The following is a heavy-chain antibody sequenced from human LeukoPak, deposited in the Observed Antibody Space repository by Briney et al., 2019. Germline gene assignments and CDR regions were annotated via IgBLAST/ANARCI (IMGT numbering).Heavy chain of an antibody. CDR2: IYYSGTT. Sequence: PSETLSLTCTVSGGSIISYYWSWIRQPPGKGLEWIGYIYYSGTTNYNPSLKSRVTILVDTSKNQFSLKLSSVTAADTAVYYCARGVYIAAAQYGYWGQGTLVTVSS. J-gene: IGHJ4*02. CDR3: ARGVYIAAAQYGY. D-gene: IGHD6-13*01. CDR1: GGSIISYY. V-gene: IGHV4-59*01.